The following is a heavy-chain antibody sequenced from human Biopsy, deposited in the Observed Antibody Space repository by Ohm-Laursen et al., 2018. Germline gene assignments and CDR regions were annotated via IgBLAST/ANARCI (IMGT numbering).Heavy chain of an antibody. J-gene: IGHJ6*02. CDR1: GCSISSDY. D-gene: IGHD2/OR15-2a*01. CDR2: IYYSGST. V-gene: IGHV4-59*07. CDR3: ARATNSTGWPYYYFYGMDV. Sequence: SDTLSLTCPVSGCSISSDYWSWIRQTPGKGLEWIGYIYYSGSTNYNPSLKSRVTISVDTSKNQFSLRLNSVTAADTAVYYCARATNSTGWPYYYFYGMDVWGQGTTVTVSS.